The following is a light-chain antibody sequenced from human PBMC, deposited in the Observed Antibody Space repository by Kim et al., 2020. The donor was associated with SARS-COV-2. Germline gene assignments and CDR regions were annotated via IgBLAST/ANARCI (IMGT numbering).Light chain of an antibody. V-gene: IGLV2-14*04. J-gene: IGLJ2*01. CDR1: SSDVGGYNY. CDR2: DVS. Sequence: QSITISCTGSSSDVGGYNYVSWYQQHPGKAPKLMIYDVSERPSGVSNRFSGSKSGNTASLTISGLQAEDEADYFCSSYTSSSTFVVFGGGTQLTVL. CDR3: SSYTSSSTFVV.